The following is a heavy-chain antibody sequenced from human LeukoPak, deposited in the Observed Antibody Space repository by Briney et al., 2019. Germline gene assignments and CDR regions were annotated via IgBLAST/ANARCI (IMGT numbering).Heavy chain of an antibody. CDR2: IYSSGTT. Sequence: SETLSLTCAVSGDSISSGGYSWNWIRQPPGKGLERIGYIYSSGTTSYYPSLKSRVTISVDTVKNQFSLKLTSVTAADTAVYYCARGWGPAYCGGDCHRHFDYWGQGTLVTVSS. D-gene: IGHD2-21*02. CDR1: GDSISSGGYS. CDR3: ARGWGPAYCGGDCHRHFDY. V-gene: IGHV4-30-4*07. J-gene: IGHJ4*02.